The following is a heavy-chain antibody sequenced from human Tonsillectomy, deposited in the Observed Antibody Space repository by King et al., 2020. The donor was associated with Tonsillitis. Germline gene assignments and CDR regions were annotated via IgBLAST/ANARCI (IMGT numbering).Heavy chain of an antibody. CDR3: AKDTNPSQYYDTQSYFDY. CDR2: ISWNSGSI. CDR1: GFTFDDYA. V-gene: IGHV3-9*01. Sequence: DVQLVESGGGLVQPGRSLRLSCAASGFTFDDYAMHWVRQAPGKGLEWVSGISWNSGSIGYADSVKGRFTISRDNAKNSLYLQMNSLRAEDTALYYCAKDTNPSQYYDTQSYFDYWGQGTLVTVSS. D-gene: IGHD3-22*01. J-gene: IGHJ4*02.